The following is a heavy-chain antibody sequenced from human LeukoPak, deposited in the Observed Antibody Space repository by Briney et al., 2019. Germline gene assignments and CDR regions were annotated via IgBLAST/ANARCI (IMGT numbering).Heavy chain of an antibody. CDR1: GFTFSSYE. Sequence: GGSLRLSCAASGFTFSSYEMNWVRQAPGKGLEWVSYISSSGSTIYYADSVKGRFTISRDNAKNSLYLQMNSLRAEDTAVYYCARYRFVVGATDSFDIWGQGTMVTVSS. CDR3: ARYRFVVGATDSFDI. J-gene: IGHJ3*02. V-gene: IGHV3-48*03. D-gene: IGHD1-26*01. CDR2: ISSSGSTI.